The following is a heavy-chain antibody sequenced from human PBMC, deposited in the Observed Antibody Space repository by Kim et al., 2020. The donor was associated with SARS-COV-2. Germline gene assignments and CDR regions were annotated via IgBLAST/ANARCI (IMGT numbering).Heavy chain of an antibody. CDR1: GFTFSSYG. CDR2: IWYDGSSK. Sequence: GGSLRLSCAASGFTFSSYGMHWVRQAPGKGLEWVAVIWYDGSSKYYADSVKGRFTISRDNSKNTLYLQMNSLRAEDTAVYYCARARGVVVAATPTFDYWGQGTLVTVSS. D-gene: IGHD2-15*01. V-gene: IGHV3-33*08. J-gene: IGHJ4*02. CDR3: ARARGVVVAATPTFDY.